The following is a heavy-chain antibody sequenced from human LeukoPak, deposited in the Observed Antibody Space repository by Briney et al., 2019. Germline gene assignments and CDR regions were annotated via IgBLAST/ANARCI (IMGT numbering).Heavy chain of an antibody. CDR1: GGTFSNYG. CDR2: ISAYNGNT. V-gene: IGHV1-18*01. D-gene: IGHD6-13*01. CDR3: ARDYLIIAAAGIEGSFDY. J-gene: IGHJ4*02. Sequence: ASVKVSCKASGGTFSNYGVSWVRQAPGQGLEWMGWISAYNGNTNYAQKLQGRVTMTTDTSTSTAYMELRSLRSDDTAVYYCARDYLIIAAAGIEGSFDYWGQGTLVTVSS.